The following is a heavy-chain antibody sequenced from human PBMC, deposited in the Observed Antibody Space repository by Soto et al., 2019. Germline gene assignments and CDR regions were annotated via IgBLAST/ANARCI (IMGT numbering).Heavy chain of an antibody. V-gene: IGHV3-9*01. CDR3: AKDIDPEPTYYFDY. CDR1: GFTFXDYA. Sequence: GGSLRLSCSASGFTFXDYAMHWVRQAPGKGLEWVSGFSWNSGSIGYADSVKGRFTISRDNAKNSLYLQMNSLRAEDTALYYCAKDIDPEPTYYFDYWGQGTLVTVSS. J-gene: IGHJ4*02. CDR2: FSWNSGSI. D-gene: IGHD1-1*01.